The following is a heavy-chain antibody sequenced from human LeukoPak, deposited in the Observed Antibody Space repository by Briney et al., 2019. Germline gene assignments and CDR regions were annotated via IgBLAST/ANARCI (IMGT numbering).Heavy chain of an antibody. D-gene: IGHD2-15*01. CDR2: IIPIFGTA. J-gene: IGHJ4*02. Sequence: SVKVSCKASGGTFSSYAINWVRQAPGQGLEWMGRIIPIFGTANYAQKFQGRVTITTDESTSTAYMELSSLRSEHTAVYYCARRDCSGGSCYSVYYFDYWGQGTLVTVSS. V-gene: IGHV1-69*05. CDR1: GGTFSSYA. CDR3: ARRDCSGGSCYSVYYFDY.